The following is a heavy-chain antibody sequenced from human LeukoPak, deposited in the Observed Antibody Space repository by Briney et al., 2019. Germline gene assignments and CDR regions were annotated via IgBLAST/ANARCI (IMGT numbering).Heavy chain of an antibody. Sequence: PSETLSLTCTVSGGSINNDNYYWSWIRQPPGKGLEWIGEINHSGSTNYNPSLKSRVTISVDTSKNQFSLKLSSVTAADTAVYYCARDGYYDSSGFCSYWGQGTLVTVSS. J-gene: IGHJ4*02. CDR3: ARDGYYDSSGFCSY. CDR2: INHSGST. D-gene: IGHD3-22*01. V-gene: IGHV4-39*07. CDR1: GGSINNDNYY.